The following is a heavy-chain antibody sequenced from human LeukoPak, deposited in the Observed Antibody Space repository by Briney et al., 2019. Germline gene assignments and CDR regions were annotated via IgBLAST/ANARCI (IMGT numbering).Heavy chain of an antibody. J-gene: IGHJ6*03. V-gene: IGHV3-21*01. CDR1: GFTFSSYS. CDR3: ARGTGYLYYYYMDV. Sequence: GGSLRLSCAASGFTFSSYSMNWVRQAPGKGLEWVSSISSSSSYIYYADSVKGRFTISRDNAKNSLYLQMNSLRAEDTAVYYCARGTGYLYYYYMDVWGKGTTVTVSS. D-gene: IGHD5-12*01. CDR2: ISSSSSYI.